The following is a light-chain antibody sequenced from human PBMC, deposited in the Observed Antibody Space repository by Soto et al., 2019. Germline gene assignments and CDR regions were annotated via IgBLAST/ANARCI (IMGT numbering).Light chain of an antibody. CDR3: QQRSNWPPT. J-gene: IGKJ4*01. CDR1: QSVNTY. CDR2: DVS. Sequence: EVVLTQSPATPSLSPGERATLSCRASQSVNTYLAWYQQKPGQAPGLLMYDVSKRATGVPARFSGSGSGTDFTLTISSLEPEDFAVYYCQQRSNWPPTFGGGTKVEIK. V-gene: IGKV3-11*01.